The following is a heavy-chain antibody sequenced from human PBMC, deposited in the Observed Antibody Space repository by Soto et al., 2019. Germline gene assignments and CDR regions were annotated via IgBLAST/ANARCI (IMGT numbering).Heavy chain of an antibody. CDR2: VYHTGRT. CDR3: ARDDTTGLLEF. CDR1: TDSMRTYS. V-gene: IGHV4-59*01. Sequence: QVQLQESRPGLVRPAETLSLICSVSTDSMRTYSWTWIRQSPGKGLEWIGYVYHTGRTEYNPSLESRVTISIDMSKKQFSLQLTSVTAADTAVYFCARDDTTGLLEFWGQGTLVTVSS. J-gene: IGHJ4*02.